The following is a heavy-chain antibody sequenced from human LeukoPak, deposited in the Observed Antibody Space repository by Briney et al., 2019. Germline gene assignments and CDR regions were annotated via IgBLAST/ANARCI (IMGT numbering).Heavy chain of an antibody. CDR1: GYTFTSYA. J-gene: IGHJ4*02. CDR2: INAGNGNT. V-gene: IGHV1-3*01. Sequence: GVSVKVSYKASGYTFTSYAMHWVRQAPGQRLEWMGWINAGNGNTKYSQKFQGRVTITRDTSASTAYMEPSSLRSEDTAVYYCAREDSSGWEYYFDYWGQGTLVTVSS. CDR3: AREDSSGWEYYFDY. D-gene: IGHD6-19*01.